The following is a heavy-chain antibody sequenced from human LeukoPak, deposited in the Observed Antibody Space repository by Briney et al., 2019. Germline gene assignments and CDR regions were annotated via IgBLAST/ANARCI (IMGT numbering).Heavy chain of an antibody. CDR3: ARVPPPSPWPTDY. D-gene: IGHD5-24*01. V-gene: IGHV4-59*01. CDR2: IYYSGST. Sequence: SETLSLTCAVYGGSFSGYYWSWIRQPPGKGLEWIGYIYYSGSTTYNPSLKSRVTISVDTSKNQFSLKLSSVTAADTAVYYCARVPPPSPWPTDYWGQGTPVPV. J-gene: IGHJ4*02. CDR1: GGSFSGYY.